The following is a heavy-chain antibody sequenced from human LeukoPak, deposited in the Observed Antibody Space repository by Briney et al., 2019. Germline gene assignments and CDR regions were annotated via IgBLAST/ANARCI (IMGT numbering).Heavy chain of an antibody. Sequence: PSETLSLTCTGSGVPISSYYWSWIRQPPGKGLECIGYIYNSGSTNYNPSLKSRVSISVDTSKNQFSLKLSSVTAADTAVYYCARSATDAFDIWGQGTMVTVSS. J-gene: IGHJ3*02. CDR1: GVPISSYY. D-gene: IGHD6-25*01. V-gene: IGHV4-59*08. CDR2: IYNSGST. CDR3: ARSATDAFDI.